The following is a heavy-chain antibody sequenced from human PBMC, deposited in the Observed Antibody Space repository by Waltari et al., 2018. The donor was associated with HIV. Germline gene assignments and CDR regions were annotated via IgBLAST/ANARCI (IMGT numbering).Heavy chain of an antibody. CDR3: ARDPRPYWYFDL. V-gene: IGHV4-59*13. CDR2: IYYSGST. Sequence: QVQLQESGPGLVKPSETLSLTCTVSGGSTSSYYWSWIRQPPGKGLEWIGYIYYSGSTNYNPSLKSRVTISVDTSKNQFSLKLSSVTAADTAVYYCARDPRPYWYFDLWGRGTLVTVSS. CDR1: GGSTSSYY. J-gene: IGHJ2*01.